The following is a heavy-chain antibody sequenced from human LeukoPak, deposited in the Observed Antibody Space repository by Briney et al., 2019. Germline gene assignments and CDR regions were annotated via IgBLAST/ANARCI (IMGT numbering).Heavy chain of an antibody. CDR3: ARGVYIPAAQYGY. Sequence: SETLSLTCTVSGGSISSYYWNWIRQPPGKGLEWIGHIYSSGSTKYNPSLKSRVTISVDTSKNQFSLKLISVTAADTAVYYCARGVYIPAAQYGYWGQGTLVTVSS. V-gene: IGHV4-59*01. CDR1: GGSISSYY. D-gene: IGHD6-13*01. CDR2: IYSSGST. J-gene: IGHJ4*02.